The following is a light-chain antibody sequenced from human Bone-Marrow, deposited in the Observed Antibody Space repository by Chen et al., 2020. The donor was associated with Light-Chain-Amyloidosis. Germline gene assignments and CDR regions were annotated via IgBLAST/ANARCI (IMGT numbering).Light chain of an antibody. CDR2: EDD. V-gene: IGLV6-57*01. CDR1: SGSIATNY. J-gene: IGLJ3*02. Sequence: NFMLTQPHYVSESPGKTVIISCTRSSGSIATNYVQWYQQRPGSSPTTVIYEDDQRPSGVPDRFSVSIDRSSNSASLTISGLKTEDEADYYCQSYQGSSQGVFGGGTKLTVL. CDR3: QSYQGSSQGV.